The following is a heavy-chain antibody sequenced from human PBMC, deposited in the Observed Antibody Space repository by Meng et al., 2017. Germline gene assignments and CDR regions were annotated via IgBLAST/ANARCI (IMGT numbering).Heavy chain of an antibody. CDR1: GDSVSSNSAA. Sequence: QAPLSQSEPGLVKPPPTLSLTCAISGDSVSSNSAAWNWIRQSPSRGLEWLGRTYYRSKWYNEYTVSVKSRITINPDTSKNQFSLQLNSVTPEDTAVYYCARAYCSGGSCEFDYWGQGTLVTVSS. V-gene: IGHV6-1*01. J-gene: IGHJ4*02. D-gene: IGHD2-15*01. CDR2: TYYRSKWYN. CDR3: ARAYCSGGSCEFDY.